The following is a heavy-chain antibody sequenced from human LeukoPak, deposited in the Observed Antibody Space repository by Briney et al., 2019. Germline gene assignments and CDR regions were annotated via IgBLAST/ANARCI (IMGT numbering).Heavy chain of an antibody. D-gene: IGHD3-3*01. V-gene: IGHV3-23*01. CDR2: ISDSGGRT. CDR1: GFTFSTYD. J-gene: IGHJ6*02. Sequence: GGSLRLSCAASGFTFSTYDMSWVRQAPGKGLEWVAGISDSGGRTYYADSVKGQFTISRDNSKKMLYLQMSTLRAEDTAVYYCVRTYYDVWSGYGMDVWGQGTTVTVSS. CDR3: VRTYYDVWSGYGMDV.